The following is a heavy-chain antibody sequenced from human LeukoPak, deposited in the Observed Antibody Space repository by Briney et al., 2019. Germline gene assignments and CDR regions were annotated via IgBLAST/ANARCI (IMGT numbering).Heavy chain of an antibody. Sequence: GGSLRLSCAASGFTFATYAMSWVRQAPGRGLEWVSSISGSGSSTFYADSVKGRFTISKDHCKHTLYLQMTSLRAEDTAVFYCAKSPYAFGSYGIAGDYWGQGTLVTVSS. CDR2: ISGSGSST. V-gene: IGHV3-23*01. J-gene: IGHJ4*02. CDR3: AKSPYAFGSYGIAGDY. D-gene: IGHD3-10*01. CDR1: GFTFATYA.